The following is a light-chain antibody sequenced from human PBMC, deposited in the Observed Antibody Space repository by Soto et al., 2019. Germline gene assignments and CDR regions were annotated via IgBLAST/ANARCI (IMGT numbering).Light chain of an antibody. CDR1: QSLLHNNGYNY. CDR2: LGS. V-gene: IGKV2-28*01. CDR3: MQTLQTWT. Sequence: DIVMTQSPLSLPVTPGEPASISCRSSQSLLHNNGYNYLDWYLQKPGQSPQLLIYLGSNRASGVHDRFSGSGSGTDFTLKISRVEAEDVGVYYCMQTLQTWTFGQGTKVEIK. J-gene: IGKJ1*01.